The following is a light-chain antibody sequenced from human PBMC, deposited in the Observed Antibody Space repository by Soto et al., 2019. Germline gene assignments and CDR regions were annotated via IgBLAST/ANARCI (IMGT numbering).Light chain of an antibody. CDR1: QSVSSN. CDR2: GAS. Sequence: EIVMTQSPGTLSVSPGERVTLSCRASQSVSSNLAWYQQKPGQTPRLLIFGASITATGIPARFSGSGSGTEFTLTISSLHSEDFAIYYCLQYNNWPSLTFGGGTKVEIK. J-gene: IGKJ4*01. V-gene: IGKV3-15*01. CDR3: LQYNNWPSLT.